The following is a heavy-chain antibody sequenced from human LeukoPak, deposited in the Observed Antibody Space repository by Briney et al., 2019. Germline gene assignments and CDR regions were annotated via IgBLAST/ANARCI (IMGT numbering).Heavy chain of an antibody. CDR1: GDSILIAGNY. V-gene: IGHV4-31*03. Sequence: PSETLSLTRTVSGDSILIAGNYCTSVRQHPGKGLEWVESIFYNGNPYYNPSVKSRDTMSIGTSKNQFSLTLKSLTAAETAMYYCAREKGNDALDIWGQGTIVTVSS. J-gene: IGHJ3*02. CDR2: IFYNGNP. CDR3: AREKGNDALDI.